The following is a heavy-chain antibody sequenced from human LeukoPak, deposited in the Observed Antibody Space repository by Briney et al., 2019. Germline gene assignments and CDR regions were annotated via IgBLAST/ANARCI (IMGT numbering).Heavy chain of an antibody. Sequence: GGSLTLSCAPSGFTFSSYSMNWVRHAPGKGLEWVSSISSSSSYIYYADSVKGRFTIARDNAKNSLYLKMNSPRAEDTAVYYCARALVATIFYFDYWGQGTLVTVSS. V-gene: IGHV3-21*01. CDR1: GFTFSSYS. D-gene: IGHD5-12*01. J-gene: IGHJ4*02. CDR2: ISSSSSYI. CDR3: ARALVATIFYFDY.